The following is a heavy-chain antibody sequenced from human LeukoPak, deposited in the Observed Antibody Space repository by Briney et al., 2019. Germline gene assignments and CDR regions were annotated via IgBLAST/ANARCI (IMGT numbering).Heavy chain of an antibody. CDR3: ARGFMVWDIVGVPAASRSNWFDP. CDR1: GGSISSGDYY. J-gene: IGHJ5*02. D-gene: IGHD2-2*01. Sequence: SETLSLTCTVSGGSISSGDYYWSWIRQPPGKGLEWIGYIYYSGSTYYNPSLKSRVTISVDTSKNQFSLKLSSVTAADTAVYYCARGFMVWDIVGVPAASRSNWFDPWGQGTLVTVSS. CDR2: IYYSGST. V-gene: IGHV4-30-4*01.